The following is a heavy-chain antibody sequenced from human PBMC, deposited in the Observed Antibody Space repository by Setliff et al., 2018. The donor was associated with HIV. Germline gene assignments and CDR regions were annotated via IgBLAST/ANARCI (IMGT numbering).Heavy chain of an antibody. CDR1: GYSFTSYW. D-gene: IGHD3-22*01. CDR2: IYPGDSDI. CDR3: ASLSGYSGDAFDV. V-gene: IGHV5-51*01. J-gene: IGHJ3*01. Sequence: GESLKISCKGSGYSFTSYWIGWVRQMPGKGLEWMGIIYPGDSDIRYSPSFQGQVAFSADTSINTAYLQWSSLKASDTAMYYCASLSGYSGDAFDVWGQGTMVTVSS.